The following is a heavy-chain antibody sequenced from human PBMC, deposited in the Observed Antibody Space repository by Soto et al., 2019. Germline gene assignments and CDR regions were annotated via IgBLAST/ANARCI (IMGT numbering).Heavy chain of an antibody. D-gene: IGHD3-22*01. CDR3: ARGPQTYYYDSGGYTWYY. J-gene: IGHJ4*02. CDR1: GDSISNYY. Sequence: SETLSLTCAVSGDSISNYYWSWTRQPPGKGLEWIGYIEYRGSTNYNPSLKSRVTISVDMSKNQFSLKLSSVTAADTAVYYCARGPQTYYYDSGGYTWYYWGQGTLVTVS. V-gene: IGHV4-59*01. CDR2: IEYRGST.